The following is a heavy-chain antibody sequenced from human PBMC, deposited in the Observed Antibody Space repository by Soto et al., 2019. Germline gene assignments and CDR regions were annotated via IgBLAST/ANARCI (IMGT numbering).Heavy chain of an antibody. D-gene: IGHD1-26*01. Sequence: SETLSLTCTVSGDSISSGRYHWGWIRQPPGKGLEFIATIHYTGNTHYNPSLKSRVTILVDTSKNQFSLKLSSVTAADTAVYYCARGRGSYSYYGMDVWGQGTTVTVSS. CDR3: ARGRGSYSYYGMDV. V-gene: IGHV4-39*07. J-gene: IGHJ6*02. CDR1: GDSISSGRYH. CDR2: IHYTGNT.